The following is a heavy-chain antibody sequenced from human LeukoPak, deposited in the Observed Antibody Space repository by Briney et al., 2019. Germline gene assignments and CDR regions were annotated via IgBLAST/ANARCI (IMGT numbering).Heavy chain of an antibody. Sequence: ASVKVSCKASGYTFTGYYMYWVRQAPGQGLEWMGWINPNSGGTNYAQKFQGRVTMTRDTSISTAYMELSRLRSDDTAVYYCARDREYSSGWYGYDWGQGTLVTVSS. D-gene: IGHD6-19*01. V-gene: IGHV1-2*02. J-gene: IGHJ4*02. CDR2: INPNSGGT. CDR1: GYTFTGYY. CDR3: ARDREYSSGWYGYD.